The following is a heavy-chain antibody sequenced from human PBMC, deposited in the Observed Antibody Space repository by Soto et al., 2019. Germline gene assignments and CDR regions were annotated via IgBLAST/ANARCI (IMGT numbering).Heavy chain of an antibody. CDR2: INPRGGST. D-gene: IGHD3-22*01. V-gene: IGHV1-46*02. J-gene: IGHJ4*02. CDR3: ARDSGDSSGYIFDY. Sequence: ASVKVSCKASGYTFNSYYMHWVRQAPGQGLEWMGIINPRGGSTSYAQQFQGTVTMTSDMSTRTVYMELSSLRSEDTAVYYCARDSGDSSGYIFDYWGQGTRVTVSS. CDR1: GYTFNSYY.